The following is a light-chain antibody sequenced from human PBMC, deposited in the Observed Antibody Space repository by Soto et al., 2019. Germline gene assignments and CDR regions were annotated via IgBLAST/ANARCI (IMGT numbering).Light chain of an antibody. V-gene: IGLV2-14*01. Sequence: QSVLTQPASVSGSPGQSITISCTGTSSDVGGYKYVSWHQQHPGKAPKLMIYDVSTRPSGVSYRFSVSKSGNTASLTISGLQAEDEADYYCSSYTSSSTLVFGGGTKLTVL. CDR2: DVS. CDR1: SSDVGGYKY. J-gene: IGLJ2*01. CDR3: SSYTSSSTLV.